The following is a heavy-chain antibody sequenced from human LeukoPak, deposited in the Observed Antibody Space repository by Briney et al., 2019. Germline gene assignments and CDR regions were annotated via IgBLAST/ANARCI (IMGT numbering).Heavy chain of an antibody. CDR1: GYTFTGYY. CDR3: ARVEDWNYWFDP. D-gene: IGHD1-7*01. V-gene: IGHV1-2*02. Sequence: ASVKVSCKAPGYTFTGYYMHWVRQAPGQGLEWMGWINPNSGGTNYAQKFQGRVTMTRDTSISTAYMELSRLRSDDTAVYYCARVEDWNYWFDPWGQGTLVTVSS. J-gene: IGHJ5*02. CDR2: INPNSGGT.